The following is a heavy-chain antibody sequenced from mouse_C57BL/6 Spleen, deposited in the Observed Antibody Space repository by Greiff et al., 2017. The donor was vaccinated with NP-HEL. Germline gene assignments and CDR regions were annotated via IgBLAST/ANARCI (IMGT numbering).Heavy chain of an antibody. J-gene: IGHJ2*01. CDR1: GYTFTDYN. Sequence: VQLKQSGPELVKPGATVKIPCKASGYTFTDYNMDWVKQSHGKSLEWIGDINPNNGGTIYNQKFKGKATLTVDKSSSTAYMELRSLTSEDTAVYYCARRALGRGYFDYWGQGTTLTVSS. CDR3: ARRALGRGYFDY. CDR2: INPNNGGT. D-gene: IGHD4-1*01. V-gene: IGHV1-18*01.